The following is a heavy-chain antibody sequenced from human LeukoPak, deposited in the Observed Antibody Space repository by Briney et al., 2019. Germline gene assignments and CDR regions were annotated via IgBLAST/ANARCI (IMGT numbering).Heavy chain of an antibody. D-gene: IGHD2-2*01. CDR3: ARVVVPAAMAAYYMDV. CDR2: IYPGDSDT. CDR1: GYSFTSYW. V-gene: IGHV5-51*01. J-gene: IGHJ6*03. Sequence: GESLKISCKGSGYSFTSYWIGWVRQMPGKGLEWMGIIYPGDSDTRYSPSFQGQVTISADKSISTAYLQWSSLKASDTAMYYCARVVVPAAMAAYYMDVWGKGTTVTVSS.